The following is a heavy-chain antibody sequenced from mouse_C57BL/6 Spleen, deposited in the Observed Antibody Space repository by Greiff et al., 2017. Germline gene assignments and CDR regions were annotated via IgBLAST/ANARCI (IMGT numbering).Heavy chain of an antibody. CDR3: AIDLLWSSWCAY. CDR1: GFSLTSYG. V-gene: IGHV2-5*01. D-gene: IGHD2-1*01. J-gene: IGHJ3*01. Sequence: VHLVESGPGLVQPSQSLSITCTVSGFSLTSYGVHWVRQSPGKGLEWLGVIWRGGSTDYNAAFMSRLSITTDNSKIKVFFKMNSLQADDTAIYYCAIDLLWSSWCAYGGQGTLVTVSA. CDR2: IWRGGST.